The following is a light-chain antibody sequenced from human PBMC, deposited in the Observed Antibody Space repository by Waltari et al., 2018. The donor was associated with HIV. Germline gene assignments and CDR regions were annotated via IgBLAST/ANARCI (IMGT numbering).Light chain of an antibody. CDR2: GKN. J-gene: IGLJ2*01. Sequence: QKPGQAPVLVIYGKNTRPSGIPDRFPASSSGSTASLPVSGAQAEDEADYSCNSRDTSGNHQVFGGGTTLTVL. CDR3: NSRDTSGNHQV. V-gene: IGLV3-19*01.